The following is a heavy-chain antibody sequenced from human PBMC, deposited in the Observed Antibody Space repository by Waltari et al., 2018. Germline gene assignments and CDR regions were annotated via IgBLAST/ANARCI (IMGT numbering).Heavy chain of an antibody. CDR3: AHMTGLDY. J-gene: IGHJ4*02. Sequence: VQLVESGGGLVQPGGSLRLACVASGFTFSNYGMTWVRQAPGKGLEWVSTSWNGGGNTHYADSVKGRFTVSRDDSKNTLFLQMTSLRAEDTAVYYCAHMTGLDYGGQGTLVTVSS. V-gene: IGHV3-23*04. CDR2: SWNGGGNT. CDR1: GFTFSNYG.